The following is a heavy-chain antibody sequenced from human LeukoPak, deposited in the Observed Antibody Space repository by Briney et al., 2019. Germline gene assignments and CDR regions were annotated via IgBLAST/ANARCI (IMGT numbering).Heavy chain of an antibody. V-gene: IGHV3-23*01. CDR1: RFIFSNYW. Sequence: GGSLRLSCADSRFIFSNYWMSWVRQAPGKGLEWVSAISGSGGSTYYADSVKGRLTISRDNSKNTLYLQMNSLRAEDTAVYYCAKDHGSSEGFYNWFDPWGQGTLVTVSS. J-gene: IGHJ5*02. CDR3: AKDHGSSEGFYNWFDP. CDR2: ISGSGGST. D-gene: IGHD6-6*01.